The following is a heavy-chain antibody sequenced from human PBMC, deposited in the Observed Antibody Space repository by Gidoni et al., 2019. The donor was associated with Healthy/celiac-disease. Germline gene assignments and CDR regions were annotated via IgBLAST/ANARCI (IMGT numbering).Heavy chain of an antibody. J-gene: IGHJ6*02. Sequence: QVTLKESGPALVTPTQTLTLTCTFSGFSLSTSGMRVSWIRQPPGKALEWLARIDWDDDKFYSTSLKTRLTISNDTSKNQVVLTMTNMDPVDTATYYCARGFWSGSHGMDVWGQGTTVTVSS. D-gene: IGHD3-3*01. CDR2: IDWDDDK. CDR1: GFSLSTSGMR. V-gene: IGHV2-70*04. CDR3: ARGFWSGSHGMDV.